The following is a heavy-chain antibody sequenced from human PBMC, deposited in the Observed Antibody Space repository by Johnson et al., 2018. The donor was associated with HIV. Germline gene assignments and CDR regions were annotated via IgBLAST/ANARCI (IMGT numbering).Heavy chain of an antibody. CDR2: IYSGGST. CDR1: GFTFSSYA. V-gene: IGHV3-NL1*01. D-gene: IGHD7-27*01. J-gene: IGHJ3*02. CDR3: ARDLTNWGVGDAFDI. Sequence: QVQLVESGGGVVRPGGSLRLSCAASGFTFSSYAMHWVRQATGKGLEWVSLIYSGGSTYYADSVKGRFTISRDNSKKTLYLQMNSLRAEDTAVYYCARDLTNWGVGDAFDIWGQGTMVTISS.